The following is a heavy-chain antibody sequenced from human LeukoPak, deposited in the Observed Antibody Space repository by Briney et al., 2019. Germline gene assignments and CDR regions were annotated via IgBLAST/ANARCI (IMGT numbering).Heavy chain of an antibody. Sequence: PGGSLRLSCAASGFTFSTYAMGWVRQAPGKGLEWVSSIKGSGGDPFYADSVKGRFTISRDNSKNVLFLQLNSLRAEDSAVYYCAKGGHDFNPFYWWGQGTLVTVSS. CDR1: GFTFSTYA. D-gene: IGHD2-21*02. CDR2: IKGSGGDP. CDR3: AKGGHDFNPFYW. V-gene: IGHV3-23*01. J-gene: IGHJ4*02.